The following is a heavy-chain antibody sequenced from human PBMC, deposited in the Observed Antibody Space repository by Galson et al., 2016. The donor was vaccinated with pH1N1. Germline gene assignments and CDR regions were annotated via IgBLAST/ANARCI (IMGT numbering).Heavy chain of an antibody. CDR1: KFTFSSYS. D-gene: IGHD3-16*01. Sequence: SLRLSCAASKFTFSSYSMNWVRQAPGKGLQWISYSAIFYADSVKGRFTIPRDNANQLLYLQMNSLRADDTAVYFCARGLKIINQNVAIRGGFDSWGRGTQVIVSS. CDR3: ARGLKIINQNVAIRGGFDS. J-gene: IGHJ4*02. V-gene: IGHV3-48*01. CDR2: SAI.